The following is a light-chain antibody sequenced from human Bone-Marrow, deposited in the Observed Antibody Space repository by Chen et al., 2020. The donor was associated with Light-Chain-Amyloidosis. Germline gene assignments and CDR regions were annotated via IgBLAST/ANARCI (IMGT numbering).Light chain of an antibody. CDR1: NIGSTS. Sequence: SCVMTQPSSVSVSPGQTAKIACGGNNIGSTSVHWYPQTPGQAPLLVVYDDSDRPSGIPERLSGSNSGNTATLTISRVEAGDEADYYCQVWDRSSDRPVFGGGTKLTVL. J-gene: IGLJ3*02. CDR3: QVWDRSSDRPV. V-gene: IGLV3-21*02. CDR2: DDS.